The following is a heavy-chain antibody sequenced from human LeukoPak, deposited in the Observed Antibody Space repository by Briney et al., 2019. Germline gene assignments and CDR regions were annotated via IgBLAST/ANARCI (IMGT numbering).Heavy chain of an antibody. Sequence: GGSLRLSCAASGFTVSTNYMSWVRQAPGKGLEWVSVIYSGGSTYYADSVKGRFTISRDNSKNTLYLQMNSLRAEDTAVYYCARDLRSNSWYDALDMWGQGTMVTVSS. CDR1: GFTVSTNY. CDR3: ARDLRSNSWYDALDM. CDR2: IYSGGST. D-gene: IGHD6-13*01. V-gene: IGHV3-66*01. J-gene: IGHJ3*02.